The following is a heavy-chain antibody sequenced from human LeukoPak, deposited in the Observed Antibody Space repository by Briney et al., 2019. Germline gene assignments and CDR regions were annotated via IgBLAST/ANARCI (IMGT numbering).Heavy chain of an antibody. CDR2: IVGSGVST. Sequence: GRSLRLSCAASGFTFSSYAMNWVRQAPGKGLEWVSGIVGSGVSTYYTDSVKGRFTISRDNSKDTLYLQMNSLRAEDTGVYYCARGPPLFDPWGQGTLVAVSS. CDR1: GFTFSSYA. V-gene: IGHV3-23*01. J-gene: IGHJ5*02. CDR3: ARGPPLFDP.